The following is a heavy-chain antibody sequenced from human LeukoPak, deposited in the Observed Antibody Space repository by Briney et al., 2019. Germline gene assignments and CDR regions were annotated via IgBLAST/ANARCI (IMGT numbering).Heavy chain of an antibody. CDR2: INPTIDST. J-gene: IGHJ4*02. Sequence: ASVKASCKASGYTFTNYYSHWVRQAPGHGLEWMGFINPTIDSTTYAQQFQGRLTMTRDMATSTVDMELNSLISEDTALYYCALARGSKSSHGFEYWGQGTRVPVSS. CDR1: GYTFTNYY. D-gene: IGHD2-2*01. CDR3: ALARGSKSSHGFEY. V-gene: IGHV1-46*01.